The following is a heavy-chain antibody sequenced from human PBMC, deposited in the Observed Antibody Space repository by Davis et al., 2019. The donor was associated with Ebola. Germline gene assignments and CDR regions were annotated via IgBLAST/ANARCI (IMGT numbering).Heavy chain of an antibody. CDR2: INHSGST. J-gene: IGHJ6*02. V-gene: IGHV4-34*01. CDR1: GGSFSGYY. Sequence: MPSETLSLTCAVYGGSFSGYYWSWIRQPPGKGLEWIGEINHSGSTNYNPSLKSRVTISVDTSKNQFSLKLSSVTAADTAVYYCARGRAMATYGYYYGTDVWGQGTTVTVSS. D-gene: IGHD5-18*01. CDR3: ARGRAMATYGYYYGTDV.